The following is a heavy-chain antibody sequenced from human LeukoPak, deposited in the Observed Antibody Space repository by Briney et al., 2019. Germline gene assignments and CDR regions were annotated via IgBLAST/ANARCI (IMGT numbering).Heavy chain of an antibody. V-gene: IGHV1-46*01. D-gene: IGHD1-26*01. J-gene: IGHJ4*02. CDR2: IDPSAGGA. Sequence: GASVKVTCKASGYSFTSYYIHWVRQAPGQGLEWMGIIDPSAGGASYAQKFQGRVSMTRDMSTSTVYMELSSLRSEDTAVYYCARATPSFGRNIEKYFDYWGQGTLVTVSS. CDR1: GYSFTSYY. CDR3: ARATPSFGRNIEKYFDY.